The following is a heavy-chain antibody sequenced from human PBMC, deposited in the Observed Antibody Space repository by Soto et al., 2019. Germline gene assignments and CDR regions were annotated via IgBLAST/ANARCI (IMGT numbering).Heavy chain of an antibody. V-gene: IGHV3-23*01. D-gene: IGHD6-19*01. Sequence: EVQLLESGGGLVQPGGSLRLSCAASGFTFSSYAMSWVRQAPGKGLEWVSAISGSGGSTYYADSVKGRFTISRDNSKNTPYLQMNSLRAEDTAVYYCAKDRLSSGWADAFDIWGQGTMVTVTS. CDR2: ISGSGGST. J-gene: IGHJ3*02. CDR1: GFTFSSYA. CDR3: AKDRLSSGWADAFDI.